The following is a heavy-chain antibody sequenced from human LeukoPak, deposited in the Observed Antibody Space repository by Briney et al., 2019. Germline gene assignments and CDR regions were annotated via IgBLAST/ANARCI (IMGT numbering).Heavy chain of an antibody. CDR3: ARAARGYDYVWGSYQIDY. CDR2: IYYSGST. Sequence: SETLSLTCTVSGGSISSGDYYWSWIRQPPGKGLEWIGYIYYSGSTHYNPSLKSRVTISVDTSKNQFSLKLSSVTAADTAVYYCARAARGYDYVWGSYQIDYWGQGTLVTVSS. J-gene: IGHJ4*02. V-gene: IGHV4-30-4*01. CDR1: GGSISSGDYY. D-gene: IGHD3-16*01.